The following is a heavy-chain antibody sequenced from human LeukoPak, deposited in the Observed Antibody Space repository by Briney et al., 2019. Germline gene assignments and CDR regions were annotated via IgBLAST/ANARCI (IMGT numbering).Heavy chain of an antibody. CDR3: AKDVRGSYDY. CDR2: INPSSGGT. Sequence: ASVKVSCKASGYTFTGYYMHWVRQAPGQGLEWMGLINPSSGGTTYAQNFQGRVTMARDTSINTAYMELSRLTSDDTAVYYCAKDVRGSYDYWGQGTLVTVSS. J-gene: IGHJ4*02. V-gene: IGHV1-2*02. D-gene: IGHD1-26*01. CDR1: GYTFTGYY.